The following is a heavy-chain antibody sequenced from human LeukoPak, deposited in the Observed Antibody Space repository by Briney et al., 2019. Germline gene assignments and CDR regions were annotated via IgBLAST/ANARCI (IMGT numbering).Heavy chain of an antibody. J-gene: IGHJ5*02. D-gene: IGHD1-26*01. V-gene: IGHV4-61*08. CDR1: GGSISSGDYY. Sequence: PSETLSLTCTVSGGSISSGDYYWSWIRQPPGKGLEWIGYIYYSGSTNYNSPLKSRVTISVDTSKNQFSLKLSSVTAADTAVYYCARGGSTSYRELLYNWFDPWGQGTLVTVSS. CDR2: IYYSGST. CDR3: ARGGSTSYRELLYNWFDP.